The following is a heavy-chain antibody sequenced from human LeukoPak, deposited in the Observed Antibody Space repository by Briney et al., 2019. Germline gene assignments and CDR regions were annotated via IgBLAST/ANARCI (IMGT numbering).Heavy chain of an antibody. D-gene: IGHD6-13*01. CDR3: ARESGAAAPGY. V-gene: IGHV3-74*01. CDR2: INTDGTST. Sequence: GGSLRLSCAASGFTFSSYWMHWVRQAPGKGLVWVSRINTDGTSTAYADSVKGRFTISRDNAKNTLYLQMNSLRADDTAVYYCARESGAAAPGYWGQGALVSVAS. CDR1: GFTFSSYW. J-gene: IGHJ4*02.